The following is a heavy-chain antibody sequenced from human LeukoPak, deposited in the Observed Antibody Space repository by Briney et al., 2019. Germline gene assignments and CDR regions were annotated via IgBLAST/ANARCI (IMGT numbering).Heavy chain of an antibody. CDR3: ARHVPRGYYDFWSGYSDQAFDI. CDR2: IYYSGST. CDR1: GGSISSYC. D-gene: IGHD3-3*01. Sequence: PSETLSLTCTVSGGSISSYCWSWIRQPPGKGLEWIGYIYYSGSTNYNPSLKSRVTISVDTSKNQFSLKLSSVTAADTAVYYCARHVPRGYYDFWSGYSDQAFDIWGQGTMVTVSS. J-gene: IGHJ3*02. V-gene: IGHV4-59*08.